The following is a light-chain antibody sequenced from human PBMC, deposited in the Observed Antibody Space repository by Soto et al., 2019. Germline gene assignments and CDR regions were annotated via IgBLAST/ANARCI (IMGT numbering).Light chain of an antibody. V-gene: IGKV1-8*01. Sequence: AIRMTQSPSSLSASTGDRVTITCRASQGISSYLAWYQQKPGKAPKLLIYAASTLQSGVPSRFSGSGSGTVFNLTISCMQSEDFATYYCQQYYSYPLTFGGGTKVEIK. CDR2: AAS. CDR3: QQYYSYPLT. CDR1: QGISSY. J-gene: IGKJ4*01.